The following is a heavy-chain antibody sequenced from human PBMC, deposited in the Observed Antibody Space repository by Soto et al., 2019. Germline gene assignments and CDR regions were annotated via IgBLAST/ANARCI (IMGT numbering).Heavy chain of an antibody. V-gene: IGHV1-2*04. J-gene: IGHJ5*02. CDR3: ARATTVTTSEPSKDWFDP. Sequence: ASVKVSCKASGYTFTGYYMHWVRQAPGQGLEWMGWINPNSGGTNYAQKFQGWVTMTRDTSISTAYTELSRLRSDDTAVYYCARATTVTTSEPSKDWFDPWGQGTLVTVSS. CDR2: INPNSGGT. D-gene: IGHD4-17*01. CDR1: GYTFTGYY.